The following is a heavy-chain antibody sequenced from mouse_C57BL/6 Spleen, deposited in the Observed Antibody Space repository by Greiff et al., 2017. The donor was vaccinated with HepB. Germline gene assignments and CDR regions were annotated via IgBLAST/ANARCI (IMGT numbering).Heavy chain of an antibody. J-gene: IGHJ3*01. V-gene: IGHV5-17*01. CDR3: ARGAYYSLFAY. CDR2: ISSGSSTI. D-gene: IGHD2-12*01. Sequence: EVKLVESGGGLVKPGGSLKLSCAASGFTFSDYGMHWVRQAPEKGLEWVAYISSGSSTIYYADTVKGRFTISRDNAKNTLFLQMTSLRSEDTDMYYCARGAYYSLFAYWGQGTLVTVSA. CDR1: GFTFSDYG.